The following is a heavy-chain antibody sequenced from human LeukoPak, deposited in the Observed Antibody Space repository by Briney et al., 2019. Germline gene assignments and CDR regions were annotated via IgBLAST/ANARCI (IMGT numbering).Heavy chain of an antibody. CDR3: AREVASGSHNWFDP. J-gene: IGHJ5*02. D-gene: IGHD1-26*01. CDR1: GYTFTSYA. CDR2: INTNTGNP. Sequence: GGSVKVSCKASGYTFTSYAMNWVRQAPGQGLEWMGWINTNTGNPTYAQGFTGRFVFSLETSVSTAYLQISSLKAEDTAVYYCAREVASGSHNWFDPWGRGTLVTVSS. V-gene: IGHV7-4-1*02.